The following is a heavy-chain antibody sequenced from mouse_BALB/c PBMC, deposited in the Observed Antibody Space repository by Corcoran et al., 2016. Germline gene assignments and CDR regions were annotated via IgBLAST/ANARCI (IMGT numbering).Heavy chain of an antibody. D-gene: IGHD1-1*01. V-gene: IGHV1-26*01. CDR1: GYSFTGYY. J-gene: IGHJ3*01. CDR3: ARSGEGKITTVATGFAY. CDR2: INPYNGAT. Sequence: EVQLQQSGPELVKPGASVKISCKASGYSFTGYYMHWVKQSHVKSLEWIGRINPYNGATSYNQNFKDKASLTVDKSSSTAYMDLHSLTSEDSAVYYCARSGEGKITTVATGFAYWGQGTLVTVSA.